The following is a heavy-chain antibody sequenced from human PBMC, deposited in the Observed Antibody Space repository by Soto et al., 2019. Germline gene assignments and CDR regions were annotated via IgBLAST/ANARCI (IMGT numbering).Heavy chain of an antibody. CDR3: ARLEGLATISYYFDF. J-gene: IGHJ4*02. D-gene: IGHD3-9*01. CDR1: GDSINSDKYY. CDR2: IYYRGNT. Sequence: TSETLSLTCSVSGDSINSDKYYWGWIRQPPGKGLEWIGSIYYRGNTYYNPSLQTRVTISLDKSKSQFSLKLISVTAADSAMYFCARLEGLATISYYFDFWGQGALVTVSS. V-gene: IGHV4-39*01.